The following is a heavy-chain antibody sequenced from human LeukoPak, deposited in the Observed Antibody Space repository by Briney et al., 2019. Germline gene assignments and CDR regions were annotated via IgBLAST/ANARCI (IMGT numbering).Heavy chain of an antibody. V-gene: IGHV3-23*01. Sequence: GGSLRLSRAASGFTFSSYAMSWVRQAPGKGLEWVSTVSGGGGTTYYADSVKGRFTISRDNSKNTLFLQMNSLRAEDTAIYYCAKGLAYSFDYWGQGTLVTVSS. J-gene: IGHJ4*02. D-gene: IGHD3/OR15-3a*01. CDR2: VSGGGGTT. CDR1: GFTFSSYA. CDR3: AKGLAYSFDY.